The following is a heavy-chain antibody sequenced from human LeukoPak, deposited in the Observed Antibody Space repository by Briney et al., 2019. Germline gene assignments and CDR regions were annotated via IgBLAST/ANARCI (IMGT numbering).Heavy chain of an antibody. V-gene: IGHV3-23*01. CDR1: GFTFSNYA. Sequence: GGSLRLSCAASGFTFSNYAMSWVRQAPGKGLDWVSGTSGSGDSTYYADSVKGRFTISRDNSKNTLYLQMNSLRAEDTAVYFCAKDPQWLVPKYFDYWGRGTLVTVSS. CDR2: TSGSGDST. D-gene: IGHD6-19*01. CDR3: AKDPQWLVPKYFDY. J-gene: IGHJ4*02.